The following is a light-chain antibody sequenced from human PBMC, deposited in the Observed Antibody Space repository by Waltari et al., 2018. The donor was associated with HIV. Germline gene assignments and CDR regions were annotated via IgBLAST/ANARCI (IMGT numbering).Light chain of an antibody. CDR1: YSNIGSNT. V-gene: IGLV1-44*01. Sequence: QSVLTQPPSASGTPGQGVTISCAGSYSNIGSNTVNWYRQLPGAAPKLLIDSNNHKQGPPGVPARVSGSTSGTSASLAISGLQSEDEAHYYCAAWDDSLNGPVFGGGTMLTVL. CDR3: AAWDDSLNGPV. J-gene: IGLJ3*02. CDR2: SNN.